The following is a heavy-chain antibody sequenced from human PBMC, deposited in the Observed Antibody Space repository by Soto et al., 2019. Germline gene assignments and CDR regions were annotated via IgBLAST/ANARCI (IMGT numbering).Heavy chain of an antibody. CDR2: IYYSGST. CDR3: ARDRHSGYDYSFDY. D-gene: IGHD5-12*01. V-gene: IGHV4-39*07. Sequence: SETLSLTCTVSGGSISSSSYYWGWIRQPPGKGLEWIGSIYYSGSTYYNPSLKSRVTISVDTSKNQFSLKLSSVTAADTAVYYCARDRHSGYDYSFDYWGQGTLVTVSS. J-gene: IGHJ4*02. CDR1: GGSISSSSYY.